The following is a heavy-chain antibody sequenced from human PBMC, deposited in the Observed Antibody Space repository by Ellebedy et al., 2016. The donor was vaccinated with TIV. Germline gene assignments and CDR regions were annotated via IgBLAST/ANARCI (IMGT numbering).Heavy chain of an antibody. V-gene: IGHV1-69*06. Sequence: AASVKVSCKASGGTFSSYAISWVRQAPGQGLEWMGGIIPIFGTANYAQKFQGRVTITADKSTSTAYMELSSLRSEDTAVYYCSVESGSFAFISYYWGQGTLVTVSS. CDR2: IIPIFGTA. CDR1: GGTFSSYA. CDR3: SVESGSFAFISYY. D-gene: IGHD3-10*01. J-gene: IGHJ4*02.